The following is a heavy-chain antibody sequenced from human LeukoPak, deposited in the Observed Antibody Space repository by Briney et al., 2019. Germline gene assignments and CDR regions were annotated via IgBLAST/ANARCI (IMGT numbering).Heavy chain of an antibody. Sequence: GGSLRLSCAASGFTFSNAWMSWVRQAPGKGLEWVSAISGSGGSTYYADSVKGRFTISRDNSKNTLYLQMNSLRAEDTAVYYCAKAVILWFGDYWGQGTLVTVSS. V-gene: IGHV3-23*01. D-gene: IGHD3-10*01. CDR1: GFTFSNAW. J-gene: IGHJ4*02. CDR2: ISGSGGST. CDR3: AKAVILWFGDY.